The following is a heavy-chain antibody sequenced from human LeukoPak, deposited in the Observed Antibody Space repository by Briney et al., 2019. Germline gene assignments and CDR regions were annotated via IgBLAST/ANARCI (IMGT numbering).Heavy chain of an antibody. CDR2: ISSSSSYI. J-gene: IGHJ4*02. V-gene: IGHV3-21*01. D-gene: IGHD4-17*01. Sequence: TGGSLRPSCAASGFTLSNYSMNWVRQAPGKGLEWVAFISSSSSYIFYADSLKGRFTISRDNAKNSLYLQMNSLRADDTAVYYCARDLAYGDDGLWGQGTLVTVSS. CDR1: GFTLSNYS. CDR3: ARDLAYGDDGL.